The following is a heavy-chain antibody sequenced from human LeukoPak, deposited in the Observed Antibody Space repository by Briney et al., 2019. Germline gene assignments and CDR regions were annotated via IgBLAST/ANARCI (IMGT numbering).Heavy chain of an antibody. D-gene: IGHD2-21*01. CDR2: IYYSGST. CDR3: ARSSVAVMLGY. CDR1: GGSISSYY. J-gene: IGHJ4*02. V-gene: IGHV4-59*01. Sequence: SETLSLTCTVSGGSISSYYWSWIRQPPGKGLEWIGYIYYSGSTNYNPSLKSRVTISVDTSKNQFSLKLSSVTAADTAVYYCARSSVAVMLGYWGQGTLVTVSS.